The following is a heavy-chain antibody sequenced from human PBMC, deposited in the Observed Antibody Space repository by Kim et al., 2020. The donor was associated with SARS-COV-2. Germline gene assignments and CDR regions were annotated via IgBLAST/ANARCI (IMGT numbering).Heavy chain of an antibody. J-gene: IGHJ6*02. V-gene: IGHV3-30*18. Sequence: GGSLRLSCAASGFTFSSYGMHWVRQAPGKGLEWVAVISYDGSNKHYADSVKGRFTISRDNSKNTLYLQMNSLRAEDTAVYYCAKSYCSGGSCFWDGYGMDVWGQGTTVTVSS. CDR2: ISYDGSNK. CDR1: GFTFSSYG. D-gene: IGHD2-15*01. CDR3: AKSYCSGGSCFWDGYGMDV.